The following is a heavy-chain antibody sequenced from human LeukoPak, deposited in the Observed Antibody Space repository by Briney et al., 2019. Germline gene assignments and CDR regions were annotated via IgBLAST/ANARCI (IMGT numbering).Heavy chain of an antibody. Sequence: GGPLRLSCAASGFTFDDYAMHWVRQAPGKGLEWVSYISSSSSTIYYADCVKGRFTISRDNTKNSLYLQMNSLRDEDTAVYYCARDDAMIVAVWGQGTLVTVSS. V-gene: IGHV3-48*02. CDR1: GFTFDDYA. D-gene: IGHD3-22*01. CDR3: ARDDAMIVAV. CDR2: ISSSSSTI. J-gene: IGHJ4*02.